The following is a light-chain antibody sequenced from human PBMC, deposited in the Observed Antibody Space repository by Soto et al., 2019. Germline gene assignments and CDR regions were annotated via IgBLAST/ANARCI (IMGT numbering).Light chain of an antibody. J-gene: IGKJ1*01. V-gene: IGKV1-5*03. Sequence: DIQMTQSPSTLSASVGARVTITCRASQSISSWLAWYQQKPGKAPKLLIYKASSLESGVPSRFSGSGSGTEFTLTISSLQPDDSATYYCQQYNDYLTFGQGTKVDIK. CDR2: KAS. CDR3: QQYNDYLT. CDR1: QSISSW.